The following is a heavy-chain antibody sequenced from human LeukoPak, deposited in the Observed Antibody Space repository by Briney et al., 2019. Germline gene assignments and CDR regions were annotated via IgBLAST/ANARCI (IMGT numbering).Heavy chain of an antibody. D-gene: IGHD3-9*01. CDR1: GVSISSYY. CDR3: ARTYYDILTGYYPFDI. CDR2: IYYSGST. J-gene: IGHJ3*02. V-gene: IGHV4-59*08. Sequence: SETLSLTCTVSGVSISSYYWSWIRQPPGKGLEWIGYIYYSGSTNYNPSLKSRVTISVDTSKNQFSLKLSSVTAADTAVYYCARTYYDILTGYYPFDIWGQGTMVTVSS.